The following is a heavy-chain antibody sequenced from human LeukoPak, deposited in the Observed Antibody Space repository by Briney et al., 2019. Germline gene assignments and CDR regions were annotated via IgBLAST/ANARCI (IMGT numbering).Heavy chain of an antibody. J-gene: IGHJ4*02. CDR3: ARAGVPATSIFDY. CDR2: ISSSSSYI. V-gene: IGHV3-21*01. CDR1: GFTFSSYS. Sequence: GGSLRLSCAASGFTFSSYSMNWVRQAPGKGLEWVSSISSSSSYIYYADSVKGRFTISRDNAKNSLYLQMNSLRTEDTAVYYCARAGVPATSIFDYWGQGTLVTVSS. D-gene: IGHD2-2*01.